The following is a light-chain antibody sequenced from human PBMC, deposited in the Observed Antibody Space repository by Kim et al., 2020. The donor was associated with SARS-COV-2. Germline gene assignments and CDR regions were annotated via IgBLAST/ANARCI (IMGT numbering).Light chain of an antibody. Sequence: QYVTIACTGSSGDIARSGDVPWYKLYPDKSPQRIIYDVTKRPPGVPDRVPGSKSANTASLTVSGLQAEDEADYYWSSYAGSHNGVFGGGTQLTVL. CDR2: DVT. CDR1: SGDIARSGD. CDR3: SSYAGSHNGV. J-gene: IGLJ2*01. V-gene: IGLV2-8*01.